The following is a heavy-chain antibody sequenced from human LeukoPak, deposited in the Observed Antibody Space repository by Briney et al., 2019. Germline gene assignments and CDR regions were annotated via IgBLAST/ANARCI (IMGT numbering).Heavy chain of an antibody. Sequence: GGSLRLSCAASGFTFSSYAMSWVRQAPGKGLEWVSAISGSGGSTYYADSVKGRFTISRDNTKTTLYLQMNSLRAEDTAVYYCAKNYDFWRGYFYGWGQGTLVTVSS. CDR2: ISGSGGST. V-gene: IGHV3-23*01. CDR1: GFTFSSYA. CDR3: AKNYDFWRGYFYG. D-gene: IGHD3-3*01. J-gene: IGHJ4*02.